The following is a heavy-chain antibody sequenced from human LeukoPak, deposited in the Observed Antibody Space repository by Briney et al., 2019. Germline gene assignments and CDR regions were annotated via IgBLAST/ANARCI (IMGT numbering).Heavy chain of an antibody. CDR2: IYYSGST. CDR1: GGSISSYY. CDR3: ARQDYYYDSSGPRFDP. J-gene: IGHJ5*02. D-gene: IGHD3-22*01. Sequence: SETLSLTCTVSGGSISSYYWSWIRQPPGKGLEWIGYIYYSGSTNYNPSLTSRATISVDTSKNQFSLKLSSVTAADTAVYYCARQDYYYDSSGPRFDPWGQGTLVTVSS. V-gene: IGHV4-59*08.